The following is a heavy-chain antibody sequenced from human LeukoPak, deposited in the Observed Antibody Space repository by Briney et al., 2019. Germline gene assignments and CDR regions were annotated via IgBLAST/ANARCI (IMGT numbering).Heavy chain of an antibody. V-gene: IGHV3-30*02. J-gene: IGHJ4*02. D-gene: IGHD3-22*01. CDR3: ARDSEFYFDNSGYADY. CDR2: IRYDGSNK. Sequence: GGSLRLSCAASGFTFSSYGMHWVRQAPGKGLEWVAFIRYDGSNKYYADSVKGRFTLSGDNSKNTLYLQTNSLTTEDTGVYYCARDSEFYFDNSGYADYWSQGTLVTVSS. CDR1: GFTFSSYG.